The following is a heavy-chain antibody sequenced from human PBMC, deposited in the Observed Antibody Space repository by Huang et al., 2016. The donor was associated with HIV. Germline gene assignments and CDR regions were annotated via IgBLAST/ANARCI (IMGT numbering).Heavy chain of an antibody. CDR1: GLTFSSYG. J-gene: IGHJ3*02. Sequence: QVQLVESGGGVVQPGGSLSVSCAASGLTFSSYGMHWVRQAPGKVLEWVAIIRYDGSNKYYADSVRGRFTISRDNSKNTLYLQMNSLRAEDTAVYYCAKGSMANAFDIWGQGTMVTVSS. V-gene: IGHV3-30*02. CDR3: AKGSMANAFDI. CDR2: IRYDGSNK. D-gene: IGHD3-10*01.